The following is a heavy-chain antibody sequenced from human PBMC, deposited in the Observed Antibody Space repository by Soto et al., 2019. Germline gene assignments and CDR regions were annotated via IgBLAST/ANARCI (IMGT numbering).Heavy chain of an antibody. Sequence: QVQLVESGGGVVQPGRSLRLSCAASGFTFSSYGMHWVRQAPGKGMEWVAVISYDGSNKYYADSVKGRFTISRDNSKNTLYLQMNSLRAEDTAVYYCAKEARQVVPAAKYNWFDPWGQGTLVTVSS. CDR1: GFTFSSYG. CDR3: AKEARQVVPAAKYNWFDP. J-gene: IGHJ5*02. V-gene: IGHV3-30*18. D-gene: IGHD2-2*01. CDR2: ISYDGSNK.